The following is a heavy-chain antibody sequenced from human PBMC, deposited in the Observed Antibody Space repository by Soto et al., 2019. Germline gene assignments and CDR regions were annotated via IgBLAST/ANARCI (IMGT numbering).Heavy chain of an antibody. D-gene: IGHD3-22*01. Sequence: QVQLVQSGAEVKKPGSSVKVSCKASGGTLSNYGISWVRQAPGQGLEWMGGIIPVFGTPNYAQKFQGRVTSTADESTTSVSMEVSSLTSEDTAVYYCGRGDATKIVVTTYYGMDVWGQGTTVTVSS. V-gene: IGHV1-69*12. CDR2: IIPVFGTP. CDR1: GGTLSNYG. CDR3: GRGDATKIVVTTYYGMDV. J-gene: IGHJ6*02.